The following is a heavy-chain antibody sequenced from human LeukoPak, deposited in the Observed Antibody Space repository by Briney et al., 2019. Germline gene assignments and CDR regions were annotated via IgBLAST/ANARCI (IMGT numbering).Heavy chain of an antibody. CDR2: INHSGST. J-gene: IGHJ5*02. V-gene: IGHV4-34*01. D-gene: IGHD2-2*01. CDR3: ARGGVFGDIVVVPAAYTNYNWFDP. CDR1: GGSFSGYY. Sequence: SETLSVTCAVYGGSFSGYYWSWIRQPPGNGLEWIGEINHSGSTNYNPSLKSRVTISVDTSKNQFSLKLSSVTAADTAVYYCARGGVFGDIVVVPAAYTNYNWFDPWGQGTLVTVSS.